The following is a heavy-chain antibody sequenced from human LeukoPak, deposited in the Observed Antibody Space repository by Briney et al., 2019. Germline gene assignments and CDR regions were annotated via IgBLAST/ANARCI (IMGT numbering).Heavy chain of an antibody. V-gene: IGHV1-2*02. CDR3: ARAAIWFGELFYDY. Sequence: GASVKVSCKASGYTFTGYYMHWVRQAPGQGLECMGWINPNSGGTNYAQKFQGRVTMTRDTSISTAYMELSRLRSDDTAVYYCARAAIWFGELFYDYWGQGTLVTVSS. CDR1: GYTFTGYY. D-gene: IGHD3-10*01. CDR2: INPNSGGT. J-gene: IGHJ4*02.